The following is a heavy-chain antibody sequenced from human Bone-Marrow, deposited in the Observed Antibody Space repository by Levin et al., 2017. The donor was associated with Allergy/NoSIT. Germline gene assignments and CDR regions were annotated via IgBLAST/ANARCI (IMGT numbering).Heavy chain of an antibody. D-gene: IGHD3-22*01. V-gene: IGHV3-21*01. Sequence: GESLKISCAASGILFSSYDMNWVRQAPGKGLEWVSSISAGGNYIYYADSVKGRFTISRDNAKNSLFLQMNSLRAEDTAVYYCAGWAMYHYDRSAFDYFYYAMAVWGQGATVTVSS. CDR2: ISAGGNYI. CDR3: AGWAMYHYDRSAFDYFYYAMAV. J-gene: IGHJ6*02. CDR1: GILFSSYD.